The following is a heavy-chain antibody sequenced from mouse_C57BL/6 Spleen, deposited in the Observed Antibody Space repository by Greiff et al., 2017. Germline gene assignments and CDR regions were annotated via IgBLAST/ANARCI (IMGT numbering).Heavy chain of an antibody. D-gene: IGHD2-4*01. CDR2: ISNGGGST. CDR1: GFTFSDYY. CDR3: ARPPYYDYPWFAY. Sequence: EVKLMESGGGLVQPGGSLKLSCAASGFTFSDYYMYWVRQTPEKRLEWVAYISNGGGSTYYPDTVKGRFTISRDNAKNTLYLQISRLKSEDTAMYYCARPPYYDYPWFAYWGQGTLVTVSA. V-gene: IGHV5-12*01. J-gene: IGHJ3*01.